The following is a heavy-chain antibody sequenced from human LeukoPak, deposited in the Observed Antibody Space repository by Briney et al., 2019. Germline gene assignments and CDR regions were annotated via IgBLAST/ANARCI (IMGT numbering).Heavy chain of an antibody. CDR3: ARGKSSSGWFDL. CDR2: IYPDDSDT. J-gene: IGHJ5*02. Sequence: GESLQISCKGSGYNFPTYWIGWVRQMPGKGLEWIGIIYPDDSDTRYSPSFQGQVSISADKSISTAYLQWSSLRASDTALYYCARGKSSSGWFDLWGQGTRVITSS. D-gene: IGHD6-13*01. CDR1: GYNFPTYW. V-gene: IGHV5-51*01.